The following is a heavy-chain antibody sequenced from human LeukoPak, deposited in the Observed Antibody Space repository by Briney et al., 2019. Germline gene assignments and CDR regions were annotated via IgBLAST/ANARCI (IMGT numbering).Heavy chain of an antibody. CDR2: IYPGDSDT. CDR1: GYKFTSDW. Sequence: GESLKISCKGSGYKFTSDWIGWVRQMPGKGLEWMGIIYPGDSDTRYSPSFQGQVTMSADKSISTAYLQWGSLEASDTAIYYCARHVSGTYYYNAMDVWGQGTTVTVSS. CDR3: ARHVSGTYYYNAMDV. V-gene: IGHV5-51*01. D-gene: IGHD1-26*01. J-gene: IGHJ6*02.